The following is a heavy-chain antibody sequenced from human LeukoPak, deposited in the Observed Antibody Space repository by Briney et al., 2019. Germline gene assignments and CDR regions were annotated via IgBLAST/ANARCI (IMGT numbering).Heavy chain of an antibody. V-gene: IGHV4-38-2*02. J-gene: IGHJ4*02. CDR1: GYSISSGYY. CDR3: ASEYCTSSTCRFDS. Sequence: SETLSLTCTVSGYSISSGYYWGWIRQPPGKGLEWIGSIRQSGTTYHNPSLRSRVTISLDTSRNQFSLKLTSVTAADTALYYCASEYCTSSTCRFDSWGQGTLVTVSS. CDR2: IRQSGTT. D-gene: IGHD2-2*01.